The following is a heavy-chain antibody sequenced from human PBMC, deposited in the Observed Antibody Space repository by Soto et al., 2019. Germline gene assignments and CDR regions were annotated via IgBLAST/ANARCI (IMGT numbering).Heavy chain of an antibody. CDR3: ARDPRYCSDGICYPFCDY. CDR1: GFTFSDYW. Sequence: GGSLRLSCAASGFTFSDYWMSWVRQAPGKGLEWVAYIKQDGSEQYYVDSVTGRFTISRDNAENSLSLRMNNLRAEDTAVYYCARDPRYCSDGICYPFCDYWGQGTLVTVSS. D-gene: IGHD2-15*01. CDR2: IKQDGSEQ. J-gene: IGHJ4*02. V-gene: IGHV3-7*01.